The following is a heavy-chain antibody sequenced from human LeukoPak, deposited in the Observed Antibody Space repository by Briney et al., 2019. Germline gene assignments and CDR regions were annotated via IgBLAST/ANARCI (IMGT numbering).Heavy chain of an antibody. V-gene: IGHV3-23*01. CDR3: AKDGSGTYYYYMDV. Sequence: AISGSGGSTYYADSVKGRFTISRDNSKNTLYLQMNSLRAEDTAVYYCAKDGSGTYYYYMDVWGKGTTVTVSS. D-gene: IGHD3-10*01. CDR2: ISGSGGST. J-gene: IGHJ6*03.